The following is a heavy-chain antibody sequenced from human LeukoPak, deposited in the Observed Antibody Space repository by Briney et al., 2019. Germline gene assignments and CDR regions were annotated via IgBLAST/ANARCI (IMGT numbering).Heavy chain of an antibody. V-gene: IGHV1-2*02. CDR2: INPNSGGT. CDR3: ARERVAAPPYHYGMDV. CDR1: GYTFTGYY. D-gene: IGHD6-25*01. J-gene: IGHJ6*04. Sequence: ASVKVSCKASGYTFTGYYMHWVRQAPGQGLEWMGWINPNSGGTNYAQKFQGRVTMTWDTSISTAYMELSRLRSDDTAVYYCARERVAAPPYHYGMDVWGKGTTVTVSS.